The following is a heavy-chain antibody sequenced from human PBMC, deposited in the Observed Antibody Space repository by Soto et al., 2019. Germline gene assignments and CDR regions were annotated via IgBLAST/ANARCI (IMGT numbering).Heavy chain of an antibody. J-gene: IGHJ4*02. CDR3: AKGENWEQLLY. V-gene: IGHV3-30*04. Sequence: QVQLVESGGGVVQPGRSLRLSCAASGFTFSSYPMHWVRQAPGKGLEWVAVISYDGRHKYYTDSVKGRFTISRDDSKNAVYLQMTSLSAEDTAVYVCAKGENWEQLLYWGQGTLVTVSS. D-gene: IGHD1-26*01. CDR1: GFTFSSYP. CDR2: ISYDGRHK.